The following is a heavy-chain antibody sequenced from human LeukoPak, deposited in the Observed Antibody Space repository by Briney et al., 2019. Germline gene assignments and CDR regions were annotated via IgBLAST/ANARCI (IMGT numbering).Heavy chain of an antibody. D-gene: IGHD3-9*01. J-gene: IGHJ4*02. Sequence: GGSLRLSCAASGFTFSSYAMSWVRQAPGKGLERVSAISGSGGSTYYADSVKGRFTISRDNSKNTLYLQMNSLRAEDTAVYYCAKDRLRYFDWLDHFDYWGQGTLVTVSS. CDR3: AKDRLRYFDWLDHFDY. CDR2: ISGSGGST. V-gene: IGHV3-23*01. CDR1: GFTFSSYA.